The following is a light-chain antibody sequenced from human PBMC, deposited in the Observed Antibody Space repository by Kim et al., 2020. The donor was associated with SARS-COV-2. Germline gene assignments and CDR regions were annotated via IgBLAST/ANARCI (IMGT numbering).Light chain of an antibody. J-gene: IGLJ3*02. CDR1: SGHSSYD. CDR3: QTWGTGIRV. V-gene: IGLV4-69*01. CDR2: LNSDGSH. Sequence: QPVLTQSPSASASLGASVKLTCTLSSGHSSYDIAWHQQRPEKGPRYLMKLNSDGSHSKGDGIPDRFSGSSSGAERYLTISSLQSEDEADYYCQTWGTGIRVFGGGTKLTVL.